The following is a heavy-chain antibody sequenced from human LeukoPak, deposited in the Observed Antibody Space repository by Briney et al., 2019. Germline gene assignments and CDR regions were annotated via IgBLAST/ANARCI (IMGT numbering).Heavy chain of an antibody. V-gene: IGHV3-74*01. CDR1: GFTFSSYW. D-gene: IGHD3-22*01. CDR3: AKEIWHYYDSSGPDAFDI. J-gene: IGHJ3*02. CDR2: INSDGSST. Sequence: GGSLRLSCAASGFTFSSYWMHWVRQAPGKGLVWVSRINSDGSSTSYADSVKGRFTISRDNSKNTLYLQMNSLRAEDTAVYYCAKEIWHYYDSSGPDAFDIWGQGTMVTVSS.